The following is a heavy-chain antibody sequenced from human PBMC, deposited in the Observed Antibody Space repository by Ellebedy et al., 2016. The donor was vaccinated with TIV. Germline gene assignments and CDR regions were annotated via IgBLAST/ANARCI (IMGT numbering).Heavy chain of an antibody. CDR2: IIPIFGTA. D-gene: IGHD3-9*01. Sequence: SVKVSXXASGGTFSSYAISWVRQAPGQGLEWMGGIIPIFGTANYAQKFQGRVTITADESTSTAYMELSSLRSEDTAVYYCARVLTDILTGYCFDYWGQGTLVTVSS. CDR3: ARVLTDILTGYCFDY. V-gene: IGHV1-69*13. CDR1: GGTFSSYA. J-gene: IGHJ4*02.